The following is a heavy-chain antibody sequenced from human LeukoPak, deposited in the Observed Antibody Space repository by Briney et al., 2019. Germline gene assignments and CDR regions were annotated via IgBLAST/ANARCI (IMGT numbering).Heavy chain of an antibody. J-gene: IGHJ4*02. D-gene: IGHD2-2*01. CDR3: AKESGLGYCSSTSCASAYFDY. CDR2: IIPIFGTA. V-gene: IGHV1-69*01. CDR1: GGTFSSYA. Sequence: SVKVSCKASGGTFSSYAISWVRQAPGQGLEWMEGIIPIFGTANYAQKFQGRVTITADESTSTAYMELSSLRSEDTAVYYCAKESGLGYCSSTSCASAYFDYWGQGTLVTVSS.